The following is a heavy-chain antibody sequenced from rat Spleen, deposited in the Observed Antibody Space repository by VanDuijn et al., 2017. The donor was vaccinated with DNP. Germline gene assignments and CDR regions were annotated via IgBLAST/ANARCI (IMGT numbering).Heavy chain of an antibody. Sequence: EVQLQESGPGLVKPSQSLPLTCSVTGYSIISNYWGWIRKFPGNKMEWVGHISYSGSTSYNPSLKSRISITRDTSKNQFFLHLNSVTTEDTATYYCARWSDYFDYWGQGVMVTVSS. V-gene: IGHV3-1*01. CDR1: GYSIISNY. CDR2: ISYSGST. J-gene: IGHJ2*01. CDR3: ARWSDYFDY.